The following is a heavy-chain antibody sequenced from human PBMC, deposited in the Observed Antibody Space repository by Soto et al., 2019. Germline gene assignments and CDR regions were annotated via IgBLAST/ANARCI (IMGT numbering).Heavy chain of an antibody. CDR3: ARGNRPLIRDAFDV. CDR1: GYSFTSYW. Sequence: GESLKISCEASGYSFTSYWILWVRQMPGKGLEWMGAISPGDSDTRYSPSFQGQVTISADKSLGTAYLQWGSLKASDTAIYYCARGNRPLIRDAFDVWGQGTMVTVSS. J-gene: IGHJ3*01. CDR2: ISPGDSDT. V-gene: IGHV5-51*01.